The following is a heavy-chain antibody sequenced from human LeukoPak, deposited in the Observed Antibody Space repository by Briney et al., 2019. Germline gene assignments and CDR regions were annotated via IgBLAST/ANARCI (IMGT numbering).Heavy chain of an antibody. Sequence: SETLSLTCTVSGDSISSYYWSWIRQPPGKGLEWIGYIYYSGSTKYNPSLKSRVTISLDTSKTQFSLNLSSVTAADTAVSYCARGGGITFGSGYDFDYWGQGALVTVSS. J-gene: IGHJ4*02. CDR1: GDSISSYY. V-gene: IGHV4-59*01. D-gene: IGHD5-18*01. CDR2: IYYSGST. CDR3: ARGGGITFGSGYDFDY.